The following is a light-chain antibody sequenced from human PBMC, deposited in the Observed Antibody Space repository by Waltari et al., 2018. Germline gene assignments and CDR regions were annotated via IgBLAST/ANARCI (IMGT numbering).Light chain of an antibody. Sequence: SALTQPASVSGSPGQSLTISCTGTRSDIGNFNYISCYQQHPGEGPKLIIYGVTKRPSGVSNRFSGSKSGNTASLTISGLQADDDAEYFCSSYTDTNTLHVVFGGGTKLSVL. CDR3: SSYTDTNTLHVV. CDR1: RSDIGNFNY. CDR2: GVT. V-gene: IGLV2-14*03. J-gene: IGLJ2*01.